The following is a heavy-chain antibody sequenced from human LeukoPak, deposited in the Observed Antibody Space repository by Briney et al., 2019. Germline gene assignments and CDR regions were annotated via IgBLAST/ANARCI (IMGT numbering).Heavy chain of an antibody. CDR2: INHSGST. CDR1: GGSFSGYY. Sequence: SETLSLTGAVYGGSFSGYYWSWIRQPPGKGLEWIGEINHSGSTNYNPSLTSRVTISVDTSKNQFSLKLSSVTAADTAVYYCARSSSSWTDAFDIWGQGTMVTVSS. J-gene: IGHJ3*02. V-gene: IGHV4-34*01. D-gene: IGHD6-13*01. CDR3: ARSSSSWTDAFDI.